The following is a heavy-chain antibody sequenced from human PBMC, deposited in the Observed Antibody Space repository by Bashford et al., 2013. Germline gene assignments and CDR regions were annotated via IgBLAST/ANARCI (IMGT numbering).Heavy chain of an antibody. J-gene: IGHJ5*02. V-gene: IGHV1-69*04. CDR1: GGTFSSYA. D-gene: IGHD3-10*01. Sequence: VASVKVSCKASGGTFSSYAISWVRQAPGQGLEWMGRIIPILGIANYAQKFQGRVTITADKSTSTAYMELSSLRSEDTAVYYCARHPLWNWFDPWGQGTLVTVSS. CDR2: IIPILGIA. CDR3: ARHPLWNWFDP.